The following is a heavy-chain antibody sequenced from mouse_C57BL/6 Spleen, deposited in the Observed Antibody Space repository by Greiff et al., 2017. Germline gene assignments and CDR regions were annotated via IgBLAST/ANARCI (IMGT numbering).Heavy chain of an antibody. CDR1: GFTFSDYY. V-gene: IGHV5-12*01. D-gene: IGHD1-1*01. CDR3: ATVVERGYFDV. Sequence: EVKVVESGGGLVQPGGSLKLSCAASGFTFSDYYMYWVRQTPEKRLEWVAYISNGGGSTYYPDTVKGRFTISRDNAKNTLYLQMSRLKSEDTAMYYCATVVERGYFDVWGTGTTVTVSS. CDR2: ISNGGGST. J-gene: IGHJ1*03.